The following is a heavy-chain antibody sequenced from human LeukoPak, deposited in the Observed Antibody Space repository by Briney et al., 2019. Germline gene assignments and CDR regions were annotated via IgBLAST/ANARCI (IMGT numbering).Heavy chain of an antibody. CDR2: IIPIFGTA. D-gene: IGHD3-3*01. J-gene: IGHJ4*02. CDR1: GGTFSSYA. V-gene: IGHV1-69*05. CDR3: AREALNPSYYDFWSGYPFDY. Sequence: GASVKVSCKASGGTFSSYAISWVRQAPGQGLEWMGRIIPIFGTANYAQKFQGRVTITTDESTSTAYMELSSLRSEDTAVYYCAREALNPSYYDFWSGYPFDYWGQGTLVTVSS.